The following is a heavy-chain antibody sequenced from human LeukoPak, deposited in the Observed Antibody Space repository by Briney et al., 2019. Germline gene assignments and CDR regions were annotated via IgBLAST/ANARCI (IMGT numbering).Heavy chain of an antibody. CDR1: GFTFSAYS. D-gene: IGHD6-19*01. Sequence: QSGGSLRLSCAASGFTFSAYSMNWVRQAPGKGLEWVSYISTGSHTISYADSVKGRFTISRDNAQKSLYLQMNSLRAEDTAVYYCARVRVAVAGTGTLDYWGQGTLVTVSS. J-gene: IGHJ4*02. V-gene: IGHV3-48*01. CDR2: ISTGSHTI. CDR3: ARVRVAVAGTGTLDY.